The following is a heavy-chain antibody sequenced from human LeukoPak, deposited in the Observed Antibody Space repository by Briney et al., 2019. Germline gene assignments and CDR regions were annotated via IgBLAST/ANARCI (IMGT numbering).Heavy chain of an antibody. J-gene: IGHJ4*02. CDR3: ARGSHYYDSSGYGY. V-gene: IGHV4-34*01. D-gene: IGHD3-22*01. CDR1: GGSFSGYY. CDR2: INHSGST. Sequence: SETLSLTCAVYGGSFSGYYWSWIRQPPGKGLEWIGEINHSGSTNYNPSLKSRVTISVDTSKNQFSLKLSSVTAADTAAYYCARGSHYYDSSGYGYWGQGTLVTVSS.